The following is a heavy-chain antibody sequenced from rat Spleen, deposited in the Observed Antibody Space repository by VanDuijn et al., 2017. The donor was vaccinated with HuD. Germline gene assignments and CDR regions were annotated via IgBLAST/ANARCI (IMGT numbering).Heavy chain of an antibody. CDR1: GFTFSHYD. CDR3: ARRHYGYTDYFDY. CDR2: ISYDGGNT. J-gene: IGHJ2*01. D-gene: IGHD1-9*01. V-gene: IGHV5-22*01. Sequence: EVQLVESGGGLVQPGRSMKLSCAASGFTFSHYDMAWVRQAQKKGLEWVAFISYDGGNTYYRDSVKGRFTLSRDYAKNTLYLQMNSLRSEDTATYYCARRHYGYTDYFDYWGQGVMVTVSS.